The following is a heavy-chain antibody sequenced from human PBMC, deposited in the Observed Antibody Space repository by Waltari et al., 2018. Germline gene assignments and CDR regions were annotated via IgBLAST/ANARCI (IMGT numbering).Heavy chain of an antibody. V-gene: IGHV1-69*04. D-gene: IGHD3-10*01. CDR2: IIPILGIA. CDR1: GGTFSSYA. Sequence: QVQLVQSGAEVKKPGSSVKVSCKASGGTFSSYAISWVRQAPGQGLEWMGGIIPILGIANYAQKFQGRVTITADESTSTAYMELSSLRSEDTAVYYCARSLMVQGVIITPFDYWGQGTLVTVSS. CDR3: ARSLMVQGVIITPFDY. J-gene: IGHJ4*02.